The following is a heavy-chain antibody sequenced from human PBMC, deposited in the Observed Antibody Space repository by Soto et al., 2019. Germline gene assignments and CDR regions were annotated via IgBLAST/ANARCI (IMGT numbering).Heavy chain of an antibody. D-gene: IGHD3-3*01. Sequence: SETLSLTCAVYGGSFSGYYWSWIRQPPGKGLEWIGEINHSGSTNYNPSLKSRVTISVDTSKNQFSLKLSSVTAADTAVYYCARETDDFWSGYYMSWGQGTLVTVSS. CDR1: GGSFSGYY. CDR3: ARETDDFWSGYYMS. J-gene: IGHJ4*02. CDR2: INHSGST. V-gene: IGHV4-34*01.